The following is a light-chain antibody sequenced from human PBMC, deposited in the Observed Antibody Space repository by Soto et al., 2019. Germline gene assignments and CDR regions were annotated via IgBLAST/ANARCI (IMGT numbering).Light chain of an antibody. CDR1: SRDIGDYNW. CDR3: TSHAGANTVL. CDR2: EVS. Sequence: QSALTQPPSASGSPGQSVTVSCTGTSRDIGDYNWVSWYQQHPGKAPKLMIFEVSKRPSGVPDRFSGSKSGNTASLTVSGLQAEDEADYYCTSHAGANTVLFGGGTKVTVL. J-gene: IGLJ2*01. V-gene: IGLV2-8*01.